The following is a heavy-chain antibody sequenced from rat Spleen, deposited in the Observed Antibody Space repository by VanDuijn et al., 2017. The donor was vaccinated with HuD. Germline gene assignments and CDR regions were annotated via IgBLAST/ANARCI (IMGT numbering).Heavy chain of an antibody. J-gene: IGHJ1*01. D-gene: IGHD1-11*01. CDR2: MWSGGTT. CDR1: GFSLTSYS. CDR3: TREEDWYFDF. V-gene: IGHV2-4*01. Sequence: QVQLKESGPGLVQPSQTLSLTCTVSGFSLTSYSINWVRQSPGKGLEWIGAMWSGGTTDYNSALKPRLSISRDTSKNQVFLKMNSLQTDDTAIYYCTREEDWYFDFWGPGTMVTVSS.